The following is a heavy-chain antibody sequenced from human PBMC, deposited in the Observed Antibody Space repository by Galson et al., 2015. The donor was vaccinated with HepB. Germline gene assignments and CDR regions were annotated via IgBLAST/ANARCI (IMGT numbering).Heavy chain of an antibody. CDR1: GYTFTSYY. D-gene: IGHD3-22*01. Sequence: SVKVSCKASGYTFTSYYMHWVRQAPGQGLEWMGIINPSGGSTSYAQKFQGRVTMTRDTSTSTVYMELSSLRSEDTAVYYCARDGGDYYDSSGHYDYWGQGTLVTVSS. V-gene: IGHV1-46*01. CDR3: ARDGGDYYDSSGHYDY. J-gene: IGHJ4*02. CDR2: INPSGGST.